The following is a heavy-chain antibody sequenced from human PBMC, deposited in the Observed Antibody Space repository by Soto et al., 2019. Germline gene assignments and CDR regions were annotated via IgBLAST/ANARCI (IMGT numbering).Heavy chain of an antibody. CDR2: IKQDGSEK. V-gene: IGHV3-7*01. D-gene: IGHD3-3*01. CDR3: ARDSRAITIFGVVITLDV. J-gene: IGHJ6*04. Sequence: GGSLRLSCAASGFTFSSYWMSWVRQAPGKGLEWVANIKQDGSEKYYVDSVKGRFTISRDNAKNSLYLQMNSLRAEDTAVYYCARDSRAITIFGVVITLDVWGKGTTVTVSS. CDR1: GFTFSSYW.